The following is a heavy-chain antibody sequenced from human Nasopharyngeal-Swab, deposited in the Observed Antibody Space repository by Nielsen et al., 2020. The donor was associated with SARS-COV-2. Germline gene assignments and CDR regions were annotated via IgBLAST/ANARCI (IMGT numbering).Heavy chain of an antibody. D-gene: IGHD6-13*01. J-gene: IGHJ4*02. CDR1: GYTFTSYA. CDR2: INAGNGNT. Sequence: ASVKVSRKASGYTFTSYAMHWVRQAPGQRLEWMGWINAGNGNTKYSQKFQGRVTMTEDTSTDTAYMELSSLRSEDTAVYYCATTFGIAAADPPYYWGQGTLVTVSS. V-gene: IGHV1-3*01. CDR3: ATTFGIAAADPPYY.